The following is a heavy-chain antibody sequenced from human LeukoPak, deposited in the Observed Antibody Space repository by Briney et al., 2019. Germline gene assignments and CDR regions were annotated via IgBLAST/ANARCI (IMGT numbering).Heavy chain of an antibody. CDR2: ITRSSSAK. V-gene: IGHV3-48*01. J-gene: IGHJ4*02. CDR1: GFTFSSYS. Sequence: SGGSLRLSCVASGFTFSSYSMNWVRQAPGKGLEWVSYITRSSSAKFYADSVKGRFTISRDNAENLLYLQMNSLRAEDTAAYYCTRDQEGSDYWGQGTLVTVSS. CDR3: TRDQEGSDY.